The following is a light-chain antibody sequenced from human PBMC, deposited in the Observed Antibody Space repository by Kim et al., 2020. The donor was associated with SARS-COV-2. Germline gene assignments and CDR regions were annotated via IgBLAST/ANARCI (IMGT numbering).Light chain of an antibody. CDR3: QRSYSFPRT. CDR2: KTS. CDR1: QSVSGW. Sequence: DIQMTQSPSSLSASVGDRVTITCRASQSVSGWLNWYQQKPGRAPHLLVYKTSTLQTGVPPRFSGSGSGTDFTLTISSLQPEDFAAYYCQRSYSFPRTFGQGTKVDIK. V-gene: IGKV1-39*01. J-gene: IGKJ1*01.